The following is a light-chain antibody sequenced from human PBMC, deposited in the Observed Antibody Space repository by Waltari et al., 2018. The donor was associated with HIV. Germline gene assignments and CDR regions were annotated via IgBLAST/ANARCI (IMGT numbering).Light chain of an antibody. J-gene: IGLJ1*01. CDR3: QSYDSSLSGSDV. Sequence: QSVLTQPPSVSGAPGQRVTISCTGSSSNIGAGVDVHWYQQLPGTAPKHLIYNNSNRPSGVPDRFSGSKSGTSASLAITGLQAEDEADYYGQSYDSSLSGSDVFGTGTKVTVL. V-gene: IGLV1-40*01. CDR2: NNS. CDR1: SSNIGAGVD.